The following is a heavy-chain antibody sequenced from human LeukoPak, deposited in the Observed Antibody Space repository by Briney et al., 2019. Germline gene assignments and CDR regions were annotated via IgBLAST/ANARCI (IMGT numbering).Heavy chain of an antibody. D-gene: IGHD1-26*01. Sequence: ASVKVSCKASGYTFTGYYMHWVRQAPGQGLEWMGWINPNSGGTNYAQKFQGRVTMTRDTSISTAYMELSRLRSDDTAVYYCAGGRIIVGATLSSYWGQGTLVTVSS. CDR2: INPNSGGT. V-gene: IGHV1-2*02. CDR1: GYTFTGYY. CDR3: AGGRIIVGATLSSY. J-gene: IGHJ4*02.